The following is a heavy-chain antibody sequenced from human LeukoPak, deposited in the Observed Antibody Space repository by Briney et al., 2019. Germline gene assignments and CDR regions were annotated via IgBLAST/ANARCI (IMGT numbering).Heavy chain of an antibody. Sequence: PGGSLRLSCAASGFTFSNYALSWVRQAPGKGLEWVSGIHGSGDNTYYADSVKGRFTISRDDSKNTLYLQMNSLRAEDTAVYYCAKSGLNRFDYWGQGTLVTVSS. J-gene: IGHJ4*02. CDR2: IHGSGDNT. CDR3: AKSGLNRFDY. CDR1: GFTFSNYA. V-gene: IGHV3-23*01. D-gene: IGHD2-15*01.